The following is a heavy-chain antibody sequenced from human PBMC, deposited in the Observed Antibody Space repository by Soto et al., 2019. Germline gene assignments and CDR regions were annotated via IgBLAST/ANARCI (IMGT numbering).Heavy chain of an antibody. D-gene: IGHD6-19*01. V-gene: IGHV3-30*03. CDR2: ISYDGSNK. J-gene: IGHJ4*02. CDR1: GFTFSSYG. CDR3: AIGGRGYSSGWPFDY. Sequence: QVQLVESGGGVVQPGRSLRLSCAASGFTFSSYGMHWVRQAPGKGLVWVAVISYDGSNKYYADSVKGRFTISRFNSKNTLYLQMNSLRAEDTAVYYCAIGGRGYSSGWPFDYWGQGTLVTVSS.